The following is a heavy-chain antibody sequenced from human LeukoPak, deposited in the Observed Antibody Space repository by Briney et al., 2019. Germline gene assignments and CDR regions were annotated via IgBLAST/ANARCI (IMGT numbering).Heavy chain of an antibody. CDR2: INPNSGGT. CDR1: GYTFTGYY. CDR3: ARGPTAYYYDSSGYSGDY. Sequence: ASVKVSCKASGYTFTGYYMHWVRQAPGQWLEWMGWINPNSGGTNYAQKFQGRVTMTRDTSISTAYMELSRLRSDDTAVYYCARGPTAYYYDSSGYSGDYWGQGTLVTVSS. V-gene: IGHV1-2*02. J-gene: IGHJ4*02. D-gene: IGHD3-22*01.